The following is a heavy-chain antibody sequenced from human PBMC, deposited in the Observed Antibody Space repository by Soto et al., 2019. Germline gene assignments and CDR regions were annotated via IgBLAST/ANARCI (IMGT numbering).Heavy chain of an antibody. V-gene: IGHV1-46*01. CDR2: INPSGGST. J-gene: IGHJ3*02. D-gene: IGHD3-22*01. CDR3: ARDGSRITMIVVAPDAFDI. Sequence: GASVKVSCKASGYTFTSYYMHWVRQAPGQGLEWMGIINPSGGSTSYAQKFQGRVTMTRDTSTSTAYMELSSLRSEDTAVYYCARDGSRITMIVVAPDAFDIWGQGTMVT. CDR1: GYTFTSYY.